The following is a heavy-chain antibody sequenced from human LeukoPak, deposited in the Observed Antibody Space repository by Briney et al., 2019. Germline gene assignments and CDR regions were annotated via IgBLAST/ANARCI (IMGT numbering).Heavy chain of an antibody. V-gene: IGHV3-66*01. CDR3: ARDRGTRALDY. Sequence: GGSLRLSCAASGFTVSRNYMSWVRQAPGRGLEWVSVIYSGGSTYYADSVKGRFTISRDNSKNTLYLQMNSLRAEDTAVYYCARDRGTRALDYWGQGTLVTVSS. CDR1: GFTVSRNY. D-gene: IGHD1-14*01. CDR2: IYSGGST. J-gene: IGHJ4*02.